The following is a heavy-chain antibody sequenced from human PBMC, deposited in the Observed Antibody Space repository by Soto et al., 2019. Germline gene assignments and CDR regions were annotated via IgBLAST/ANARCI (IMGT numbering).Heavy chain of an antibody. Sequence: GASVKVSCTDSGGTFSSYTISWVRQAPGQGLEWMGRIIPILGIANYAQKFQGRVTITADKSTSTAYMELSSLRSEDTAVYYCVRGRDPDYWGQGTLVTVSS. J-gene: IGHJ4*02. V-gene: IGHV1-69*02. CDR3: VRGRDPDY. CDR1: GGTFSSYT. D-gene: IGHD3-16*02. CDR2: IIPILGIA.